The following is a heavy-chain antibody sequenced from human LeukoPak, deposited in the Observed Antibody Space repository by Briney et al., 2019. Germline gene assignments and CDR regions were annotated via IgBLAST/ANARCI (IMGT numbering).Heavy chain of an antibody. CDR2: ISRSGGSR. CDR3: AKGGHSSSWYSLNY. CDR1: GFTFSSYA. Sequence: GGSLRLSCAASGFTFSSYAMSWVRQAPGKGLEWVSAISRSGGSRYYTDSVKGRCTISRDNSKNTLYLQMNSLRAEDTAVYYCAKGGHSSSWYSLNYWGQGTLVTVSS. V-gene: IGHV3-23*01. D-gene: IGHD6-13*01. J-gene: IGHJ4*02.